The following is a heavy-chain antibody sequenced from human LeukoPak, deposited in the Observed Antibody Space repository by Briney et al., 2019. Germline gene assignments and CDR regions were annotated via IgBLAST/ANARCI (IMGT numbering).Heavy chain of an antibody. CDR2: IYYGGST. CDR1: GGSISNISYY. Sequence: PSETLSLTCTVSGGSISNISYYWGWIRQPSGKGLEWIGSIYYGGSTYYNPSLKSRVTISVDTSKNQFSLKLSSVTAADTAVYYCARDYDYVWGSYRSYYFDYWGQGTLVTVSS. CDR3: ARDYDYVWGSYRSYYFDY. J-gene: IGHJ4*02. D-gene: IGHD3-16*02. V-gene: IGHV4-39*07.